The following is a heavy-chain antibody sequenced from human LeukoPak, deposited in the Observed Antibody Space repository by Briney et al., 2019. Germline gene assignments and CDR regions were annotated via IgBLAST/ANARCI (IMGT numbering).Heavy chain of an antibody. V-gene: IGHV3-23*01. CDR3: AKMKGHPLPKYYMDV. Sequence: GGSLRLSCAASGFTSSGFAMSWVRRTPGKGLEWVSGISGRGDNTLYADSVKGRFTISRDNSKNTLYLEMNSLRAEDTAIYYCAKMKGHPLPKYYMDVWGQGTTVTVSS. CDR1: GFTSSGFA. D-gene: IGHD1-26*01. J-gene: IGHJ6*01. CDR2: ISGRGDNT.